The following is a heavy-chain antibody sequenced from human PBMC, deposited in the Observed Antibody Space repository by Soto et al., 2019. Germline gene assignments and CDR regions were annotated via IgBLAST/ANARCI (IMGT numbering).Heavy chain of an antibody. CDR3: ARDGPCYDASRMDV. CDR2: LHSGGDT. D-gene: IGHD3-3*01. CDR1: GIPVSSNY. V-gene: IGHV3-53*04. J-gene: IGHJ6*02. Sequence: EVQLVESGGGLVQPGGSLRLSCVASGIPVSSNYMTWVRQAPGKGLEWVSVLHSGGDTYYANSVKGRFTISRHDSTNTLFLQMNSLTSEDTAVYYCARDGPCYDASRMDVWGQGTTVTVSS.